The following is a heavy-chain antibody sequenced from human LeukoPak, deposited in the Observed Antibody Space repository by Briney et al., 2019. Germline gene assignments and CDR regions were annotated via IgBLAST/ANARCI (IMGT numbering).Heavy chain of an antibody. CDR3: ARDGGGYNYGELDY. V-gene: IGHV4-59*01. Sequence: PSETLSLTCTVSGDSISSYYWGWIRQPPGKGLEWIGYIYYSGSTNYNPSLKSRVTISIDTSKNQFSLNPSSVTAADTAVYYCARDGGGYNYGELDYWGQGTLVTVSS. D-gene: IGHD5-18*01. J-gene: IGHJ4*02. CDR2: IYYSGST. CDR1: GDSISSYY.